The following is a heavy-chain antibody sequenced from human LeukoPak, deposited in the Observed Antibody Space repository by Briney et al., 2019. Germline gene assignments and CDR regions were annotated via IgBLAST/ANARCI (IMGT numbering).Heavy chain of an antibody. CDR2: INHSGST. D-gene: IGHD3-3*01. Sequence: SETLSLTCAVYGGSFSGYYWSWIRQPPGKGLEWIGEINHSGSTNYNPSLKSRVTISVDTSKNQFSLKLSSVTAADTAVYYCARRPDFWSGSRYYYYGMDVWGQGTTVTVSS. V-gene: IGHV4-34*01. CDR1: GGSFSGYY. CDR3: ARRPDFWSGSRYYYYGMDV. J-gene: IGHJ6*02.